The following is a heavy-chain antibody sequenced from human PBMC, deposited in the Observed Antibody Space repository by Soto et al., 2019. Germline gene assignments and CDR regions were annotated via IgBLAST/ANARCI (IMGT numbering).Heavy chain of an antibody. D-gene: IGHD3-3*01. V-gene: IGHV3-23*01. Sequence: PGGSLRLSCAASGLTFSNYAMSWVRQAPGKGLEWVSTITGSSDGTNYADSVKGRFTISRDNSKNTLYLQMNSLRAEDTAVYYCAKGLRFLEWLSYFDYWGQGTLVTVSS. CDR2: ITGSSDGT. CDR1: GLTFSNYA. J-gene: IGHJ4*02. CDR3: AKGLRFLEWLSYFDY.